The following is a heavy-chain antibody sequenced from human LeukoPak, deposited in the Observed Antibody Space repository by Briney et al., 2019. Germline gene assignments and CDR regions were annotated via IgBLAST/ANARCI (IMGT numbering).Heavy chain of an antibody. CDR1: GGTFSSYA. V-gene: IGHV1-69*05. CDR2: IIPIFGTA. Sequence: SVKVSCKASGGTFSSYAVSWVRQAPGQGLEWMGGIIPIFGTANYAQKFQGRVTITTDESTSTAYMELSSLRSEDTAVYYCATQGRDIAAAGTGWFDPWGQGTLVTLSS. D-gene: IGHD6-13*01. J-gene: IGHJ5*02. CDR3: ATQGRDIAAAGTGWFDP.